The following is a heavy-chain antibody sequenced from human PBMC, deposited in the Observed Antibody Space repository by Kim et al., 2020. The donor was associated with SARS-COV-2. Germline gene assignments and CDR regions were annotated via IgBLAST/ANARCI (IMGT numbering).Heavy chain of an antibody. J-gene: IGHJ4*02. CDR3: ARGDTYYYDSSGYYYFDY. V-gene: IGHV3-53*04. CDR2: IYSGGST. Sequence: GGSLRLSCAASGFTVSSNYMSWVRQAPGKGLEWVSVIYSGGSTYYADSVKGRFTISRHNSKNTLYLQMNSLRDEDTAVYYCARGDTYYYDSSGYYYFDYWGQGTLLTVSS. D-gene: IGHD3-22*01. CDR1: GFTVSSNY.